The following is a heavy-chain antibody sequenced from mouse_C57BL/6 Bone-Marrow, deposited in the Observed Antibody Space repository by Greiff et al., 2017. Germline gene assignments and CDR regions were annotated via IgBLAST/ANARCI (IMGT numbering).Heavy chain of an antibody. J-gene: IGHJ3*01. CDR3: SITTVVAEGFAY. CDR1: GYTFTDYE. CDR2: IDPETGGT. D-gene: IGHD1-1*01. V-gene: IGHV1-15*01. Sequence: VHLVESGAELVRPGASVTLSCKASGYTFTDYEMHWVKPTPVHGLEWIGAIDPETGGTAYNQKFKGKAILTADKSSSTAYMELRSLTSEDSAVYYCSITTVVAEGFAYWGQGTLVTVSA.